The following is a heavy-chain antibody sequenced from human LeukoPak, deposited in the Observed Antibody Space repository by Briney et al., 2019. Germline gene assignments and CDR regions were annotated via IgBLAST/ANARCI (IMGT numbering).Heavy chain of an antibody. V-gene: IGHV3-30*02. Sequence: GGSLRLSCAASGFTFNTYPMHWVRQAPGKGLEWVALIQDDGAKTNYADSVRGRFTISRDNSRSTVYLQMDSLKPDDTAVYYFATQTITLVVVISPFDYWGQGALVTVSS. CDR2: IQDDGAKT. D-gene: IGHD3-22*01. J-gene: IGHJ4*02. CDR1: GFTFNTYP. CDR3: ATQTITLVVVISPFDY.